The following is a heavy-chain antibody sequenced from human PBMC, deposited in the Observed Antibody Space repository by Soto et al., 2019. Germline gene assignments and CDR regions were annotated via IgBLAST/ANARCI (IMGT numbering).Heavy chain of an antibody. V-gene: IGHV4-59*11. Sequence: SETLSLTCTVSGGSTSSHYWSWIWHFPGKGLDWIGYIYYSESTRDNPSLKSRVTITVDTSNDQFAIKLSSVTAADTAVYYCARDRYYNGWFDYWGQGTLVTVSS. CDR1: GGSTSSHY. J-gene: IGHJ4*02. CDR3: ARDRYYNGWFDY. CDR2: IYYSEST. D-gene: IGHD3-10*01.